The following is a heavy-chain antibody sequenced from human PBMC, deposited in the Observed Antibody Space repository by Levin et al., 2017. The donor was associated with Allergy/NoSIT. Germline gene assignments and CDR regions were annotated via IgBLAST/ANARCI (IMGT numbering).Heavy chain of an antibody. J-gene: IGHJ3*02. Sequence: KPGGSLRLSCAASGFTFSDYYMSWIRQAPGKGLEWVSYISSSSSYTNYADSVKGRFTISRDNAKNSLYLQMNSLRAEDTAVYYCARVSGYCSSTSCYPTGAFDIWGQGTMVTVSS. CDR3: ARVSGYCSSTSCYPTGAFDI. D-gene: IGHD2-2*01. CDR1: GFTFSDYY. V-gene: IGHV3-11*05. CDR2: ISSSSSYT.